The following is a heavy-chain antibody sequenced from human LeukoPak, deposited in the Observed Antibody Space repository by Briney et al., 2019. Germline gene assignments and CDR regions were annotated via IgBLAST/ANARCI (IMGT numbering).Heavy chain of an antibody. J-gene: IGHJ5*02. CDR3: AREGGDDYGGKAEWFDP. Sequence: ASVKVSCKASGGTFSSYAISWVRQAPGQGLEWMGGIIPIFGTANYAQKFQGRVTITTDESTSTAYMELSSLRSEDTAVYYCAREGGDDYGGKAEWFDPWGQGTLVTVSS. CDR1: GGTFSSYA. CDR2: IIPIFGTA. V-gene: IGHV1-69*05. D-gene: IGHD4-23*01.